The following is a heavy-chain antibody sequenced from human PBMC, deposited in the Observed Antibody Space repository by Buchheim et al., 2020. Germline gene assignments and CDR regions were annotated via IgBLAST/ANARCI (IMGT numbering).Heavy chain of an antibody. D-gene: IGHD4/OR15-4a*01. J-gene: IGHJ4*02. CDR2: IKQDGTIT. Sequence: EVQLVESGGGLVQPGESLRLSCVASGFSFRDQWMSWVRQVPGTGLQWEANIKQDGTITTYLDSVKGRFTISRDNAKNSLYFQMNNLRGEDTAVYFCARDYGEWGQGTL. V-gene: IGHV3-7*01. CDR3: ARDYGE. CDR1: GFSFRDQW.